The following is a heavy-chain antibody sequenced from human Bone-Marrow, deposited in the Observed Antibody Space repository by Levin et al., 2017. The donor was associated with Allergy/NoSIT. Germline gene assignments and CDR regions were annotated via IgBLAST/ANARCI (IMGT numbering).Heavy chain of an antibody. Sequence: TPSETLSLTCTVSGGSIWNYHWSWVRKPPGMGLEWIGYIYYSGSTKYDPSLRSRVTMSVDTSKNQFSLTLSSVTAADTAVYYCARLGHYILTGYDYNYHYMDVWGKGATVTVSS. D-gene: IGHD3-9*01. CDR3: ARLGHYILTGYDYNYHYMDV. J-gene: IGHJ6*03. CDR2: IYYSGST. V-gene: IGHV4-59*08. CDR1: GGSIWNYH.